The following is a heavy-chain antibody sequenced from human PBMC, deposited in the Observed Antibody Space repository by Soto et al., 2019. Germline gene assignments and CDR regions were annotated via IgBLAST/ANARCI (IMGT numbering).Heavy chain of an antibody. V-gene: IGHV1-69*13. Sequence: SVKVSCKASGSTFSSYAISWVRQAPGQGLEWMGGIIPIFGTANYAQKFQGRVTITADESTSTAYMELSSLRSEDTAVYYCARVFKTGSGSNRYYPGGPLGYWGQGTLVTVSS. D-gene: IGHD3-10*01. J-gene: IGHJ4*02. CDR3: ARVFKTGSGSNRYYPGGPLGY. CDR2: IIPIFGTA. CDR1: GSTFSSYA.